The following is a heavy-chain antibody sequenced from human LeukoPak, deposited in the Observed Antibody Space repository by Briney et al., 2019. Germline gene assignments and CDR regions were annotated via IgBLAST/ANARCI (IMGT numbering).Heavy chain of an antibody. Sequence: GASAKVSCKASGYTFTSYDINWVRQATGQGLEWMGWISAYNGNTNYAQKLQGRVTMTTDTSTSTAYMELRSLRSDDTAVYYCVRCPQHTTTLDYWGQGTLVIVSS. D-gene: IGHD1-26*01. V-gene: IGHV1-18*01. CDR1: GYTFTSYD. J-gene: IGHJ4*02. CDR3: VRCPQHTTTLDY. CDR2: ISAYNGNT.